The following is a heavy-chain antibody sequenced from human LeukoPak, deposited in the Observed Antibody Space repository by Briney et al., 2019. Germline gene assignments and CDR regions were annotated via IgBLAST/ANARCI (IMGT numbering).Heavy chain of an antibody. Sequence: ASVKVSCKASGYTFTSYGISWVRQAPGQGLEWMGWISAYNGNTNYAQKLQGRVTMTTDTSTSTACMELRSLRSDDTAVYYCARGRLSHCNSTSCYLGPAVWWGQGTLVTVSS. D-gene: IGHD2-2*01. V-gene: IGHV1-18*01. CDR1: GYTFTSYG. CDR2: ISAYNGNT. CDR3: ARGRLSHCNSTSCYLGPAVW. J-gene: IGHJ4*02.